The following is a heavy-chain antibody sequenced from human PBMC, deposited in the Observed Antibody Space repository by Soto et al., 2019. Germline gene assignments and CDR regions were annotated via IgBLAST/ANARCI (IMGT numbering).Heavy chain of an antibody. V-gene: IGHV3-23*01. CDR3: AKKGRGCSGGSCYMPVDY. D-gene: IGHD2-15*01. Sequence: GGSLRLSCAASGFTFSSYAMSWVRQAPGKGLEWVSAISGSGGSTYNGDSVKGRFTISRDNSKNTLYLQMNSLRAEDTAVYYCAKKGRGCSGGSCYMPVDYWGQGTLVTVSS. CDR2: ISGSGGST. J-gene: IGHJ4*02. CDR1: GFTFSSYA.